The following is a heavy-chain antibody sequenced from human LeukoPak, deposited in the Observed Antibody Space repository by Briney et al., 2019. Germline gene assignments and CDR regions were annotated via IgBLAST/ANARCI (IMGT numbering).Heavy chain of an antibody. V-gene: IGHV4-34*01. Sequence: SETLSLTCAVYGGSFSGYYWSWIRQPPGKGLEWIGEIYHSGSTNYNPSLKSRVTISVDKSKNQFSLKLSSVTAADTAVYYCARIVVVPAAIEYYFDYWGQGTLVTVSS. D-gene: IGHD2-2*01. CDR3: ARIVVVPAAIEYYFDY. J-gene: IGHJ4*02. CDR1: GGSFSGYY. CDR2: IYHSGST.